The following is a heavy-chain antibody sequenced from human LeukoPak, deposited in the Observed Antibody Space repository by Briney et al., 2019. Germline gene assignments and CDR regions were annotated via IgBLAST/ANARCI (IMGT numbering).Heavy chain of an antibody. CDR3: AKDMYDSISYFDY. CDR2: ISGSGGST. V-gene: IGHV3-23*01. CDR1: GFTFSSYA. Sequence: GGSLRLSCAASGFTFSSYAMSWVRQAPRKGLEWVSAISGSGGSTYYADSVKGRFTISRDNSKNTLYLQMNSLRAEDTAVYYCAKDMYDSISYFDYWGQGTLVTVSS. D-gene: IGHD3-22*01. J-gene: IGHJ4*02.